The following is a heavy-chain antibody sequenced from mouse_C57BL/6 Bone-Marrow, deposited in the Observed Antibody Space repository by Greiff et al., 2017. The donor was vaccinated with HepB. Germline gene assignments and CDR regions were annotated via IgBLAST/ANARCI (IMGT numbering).Heavy chain of an antibody. CDR3: AREGLLWPYYFDY. Sequence: QVQLKQSGPELVKPGASVKISCKASGYAFSSSWMNWVKQRPGKGLEWIGRIYPGDGDTNYNGKFKGKATLTADKSSSTAYMQLSSLTSEDSAVYFCAREGLLWPYYFDYWGQGTTLTVSS. D-gene: IGHD2-1*01. CDR2: IYPGDGDT. CDR1: GYAFSSSW. J-gene: IGHJ2*01. V-gene: IGHV1-82*01.